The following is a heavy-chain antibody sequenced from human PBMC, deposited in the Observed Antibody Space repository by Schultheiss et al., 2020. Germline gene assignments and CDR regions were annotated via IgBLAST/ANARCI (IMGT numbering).Heavy chain of an antibody. V-gene: IGHV1-3*01. Sequence: GESLKISCKASGYTFGGYAIQWVRQAPGQRLEWMGWINAGNGNTRYSQTFQGRVTFTRDTSASTADMQLSSLTSEDTAVYYCARGRWSATERGYYFDSWGQGTLVTVSS. CDR1: GYTFGGYA. J-gene: IGHJ4*02. CDR2: INAGNGNT. CDR3: ARGRWSATERGYYFDS. D-gene: IGHD3-3*01.